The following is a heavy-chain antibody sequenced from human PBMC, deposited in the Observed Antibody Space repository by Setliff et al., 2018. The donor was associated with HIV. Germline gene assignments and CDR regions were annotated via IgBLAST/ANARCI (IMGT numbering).Heavy chain of an antibody. D-gene: IGHD2-2*01. CDR2: IRYDGSDK. V-gene: IGHV3-30*02. CDR1: GFSFGDCG. CDR3: AKDPGESVKGYQMGV. J-gene: IGHJ6*04. Sequence: GGSLRLSCAASGFSFGDCGMHWVRHTPGKGLDWVAFIRYDGSDKYYADSVKGRFAISRDNSKNRLFLQIYTLTPEDTGVYYCAKDPGESVKGYQMGVWGKGTTVTVSS.